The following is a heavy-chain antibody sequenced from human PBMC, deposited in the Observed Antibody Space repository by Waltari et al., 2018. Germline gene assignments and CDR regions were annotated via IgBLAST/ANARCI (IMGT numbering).Heavy chain of an antibody. J-gene: IGHJ3*01. Sequence: QVHLVQSGAEVRKPGSSVKVSCEASGGSFGTYGISWVRQAPGQGLEWMAVFIPIFGTPNYAQKFQGRVTVAADEVTTTVYMELSSLRSDDTAVYFCAKRIVGGPFDVWGQGTMVTVSS. V-gene: IGHV1-69*12. CDR2: FIPIFGTP. CDR3: AKRIVGGPFDV. D-gene: IGHD1-26*01. CDR1: GGSFGTYG.